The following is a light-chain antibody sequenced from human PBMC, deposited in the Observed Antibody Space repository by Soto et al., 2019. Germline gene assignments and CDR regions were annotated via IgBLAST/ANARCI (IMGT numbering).Light chain of an antibody. Sequence: QSALRQPASVSGSPGQSITISCTGTSSDVGSNDLVSWYQQHPGKAPKLMIYEVSKRPSGISNRFSGSKSGNTASLTISGLQAEDEGDYYCCQYVGRSDSYLFGAGTKVTVL. CDR2: EVS. CDR3: CQYVGRSDSYL. CDR1: SSDVGSNDL. J-gene: IGLJ1*01. V-gene: IGLV2-23*02.